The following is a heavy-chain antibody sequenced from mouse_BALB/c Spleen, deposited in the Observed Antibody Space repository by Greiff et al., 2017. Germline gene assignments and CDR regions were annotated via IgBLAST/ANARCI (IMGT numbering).Heavy chain of an antibody. Sequence: VQLQQSGAELVRPGTSVKISCKASGYAFTNYWLGWVKQRPGHGLEWIGDIYPGSGNTYYNEKFKGKATFTADTSSNTAYMQLSSLTSEDSAVYYCASAVRRPYAMDYWGQGTSVTVSS. CDR2: IYPGSGNT. CDR1: GYAFTNYW. D-gene: IGHD2-14*01. CDR3: ASAVRRPYAMDY. J-gene: IGHJ4*01. V-gene: IGHV1-63*02.